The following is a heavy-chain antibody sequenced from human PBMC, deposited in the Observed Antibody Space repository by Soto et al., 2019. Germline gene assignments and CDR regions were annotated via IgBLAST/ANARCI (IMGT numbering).Heavy chain of an antibody. J-gene: IGHJ6*03. Sequence: GGSLRLSCAASGFTFSGSAMHWVRQASGKGLEWVGRIRSKANSYATAYAASVKGRFTISRDDSKNTAYLQMNSLKTEDTAVYYCTRRYDILTTVRDYYYMDVWGKGTTVTVSS. CDR1: GFTFSGSA. CDR2: IRSKANSYAT. D-gene: IGHD3-9*01. CDR3: TRRYDILTTVRDYYYMDV. V-gene: IGHV3-73*01.